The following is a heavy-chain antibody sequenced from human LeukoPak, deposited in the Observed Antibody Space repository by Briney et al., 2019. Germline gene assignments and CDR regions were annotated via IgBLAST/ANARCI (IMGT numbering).Heavy chain of an antibody. V-gene: IGHV3-48*03. J-gene: IGHJ4*02. Sequence: PGGSLRLSCVVSGFTFSNYEINWVRQAPGKGLEWVSYISSSGDTKYYADSVKGRFTISRDNAKNSLYLQMNSLRADDTAVYYCARDQSYSSSFLFDYWGQGTLVTVSS. CDR3: ARDQSYSSSFLFDY. CDR2: ISSSGDTK. CDR1: GFTFSNYE. D-gene: IGHD6-13*01.